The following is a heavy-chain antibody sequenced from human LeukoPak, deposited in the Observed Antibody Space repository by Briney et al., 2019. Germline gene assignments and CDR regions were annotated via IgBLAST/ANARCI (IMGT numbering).Heavy chain of an antibody. CDR2: INTGSGNT. CDR1: GYTFTGYA. D-gene: IGHD1-26*01. V-gene: IGHV1-3*04. J-gene: IGHJ4*02. Sequence: ASVKVSCKASGYTFTGYALHWVRQAPGQGLEWMGWINTGSGNTKHSQRFQDRVTIIMDTSASTVYMEMNDLGSEDTAVYYCARGYSGCFHYWGQGALVTVSS. CDR3: ARGYSGCFHY.